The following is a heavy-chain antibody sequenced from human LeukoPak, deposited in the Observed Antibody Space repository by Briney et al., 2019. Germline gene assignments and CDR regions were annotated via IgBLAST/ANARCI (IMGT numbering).Heavy chain of an antibody. CDR1: GFTFSSYD. V-gene: IGHV3-23*01. CDR2: ISGGGNT. CDR3: ASPRGYSYGSAGYFDL. D-gene: IGHD5-18*01. J-gene: IGHJ2*01. Sequence: GGSLRLSCAASGFTFSSYDMSWVRQAPGKGLEWVSGISGGGNTFYSDAVKGRFTISRDNSKNTLFLEMNSLRAEDTAVYYCASPRGYSYGSAGYFDLWGRGTLVTVSS.